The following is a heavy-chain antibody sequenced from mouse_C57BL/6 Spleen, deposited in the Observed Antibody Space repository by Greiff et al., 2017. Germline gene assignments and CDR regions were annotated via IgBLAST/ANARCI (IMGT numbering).Heavy chain of an antibody. V-gene: IGHV1-50*01. CDR2: IDPSDSYT. Sequence: VQLQQSGAELVKPGASVKLSCKASGYTFTSYWMQWVKQRPGQGLEWIGEIDPSDSYTNYNQKFKGKATLTVDTSSSTASMRLSSLTSEDSAVYYCARRRAYGSSYEYFDVWGTGTTVTVSS. D-gene: IGHD1-1*01. CDR3: ARRRAYGSSYEYFDV. J-gene: IGHJ1*03. CDR1: GYTFTSYW.